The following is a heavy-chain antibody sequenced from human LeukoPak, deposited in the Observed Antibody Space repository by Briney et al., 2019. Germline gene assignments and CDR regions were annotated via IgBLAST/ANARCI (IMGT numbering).Heavy chain of an antibody. D-gene: IGHD5-24*01. CDR2: IIPIFDTA. CDR1: GGTFSSYA. Sequence: ASVKVSCKASGGTFSSYAISWVRQAPGQGLEWMGGIIPIFDTANYAQKFQGRVTITTDESTSTAYMELSSLRSEDTAVYYCARSVPEMATIHYYYYMDVWGKGTTVTVSS. CDR3: ARSVPEMATIHYYYYMDV. J-gene: IGHJ6*03. V-gene: IGHV1-69*05.